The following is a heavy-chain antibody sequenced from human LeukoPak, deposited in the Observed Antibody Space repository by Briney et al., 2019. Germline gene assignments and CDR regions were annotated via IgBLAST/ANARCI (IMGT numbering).Heavy chain of an antibody. CDR1: GFTVSNNY. J-gene: IGHJ1*01. D-gene: IGHD2-15*01. CDR3: ASDSYSPEYFQH. V-gene: IGHV3-66*01. Sequence: GGSLRLSCAASGFTVSNNYMSWVRQAPGKGLEWVSVIYSSGSTFYEDSVKGRFTISRDNSKNTLYLQMNSLRAEDTAVYYCASDSYSPEYFQHWGQGTLVTVSS. CDR2: IYSSGST.